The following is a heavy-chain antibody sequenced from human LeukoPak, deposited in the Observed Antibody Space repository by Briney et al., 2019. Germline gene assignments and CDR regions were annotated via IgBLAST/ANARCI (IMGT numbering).Heavy chain of an antibody. Sequence: GGSLRLSCAASGFTFSNYWMHWVRQAPGKGLEWVSAISGSGGSTYYADSVKGRFTISRDNSKNTLYLQMNSLRAEDTAVYYCAKDRVGIVATIDFDYWGQGTLVTVSS. D-gene: IGHD5-12*01. V-gene: IGHV3-23*01. CDR2: ISGSGGST. CDR3: AKDRVGIVATIDFDY. CDR1: GFTFSNYW. J-gene: IGHJ4*02.